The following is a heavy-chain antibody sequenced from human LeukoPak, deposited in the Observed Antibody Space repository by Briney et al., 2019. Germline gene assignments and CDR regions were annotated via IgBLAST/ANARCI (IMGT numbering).Heavy chain of an antibody. CDR3: ARESIQARTDYDILTGYIDY. D-gene: IGHD3-9*01. V-gene: IGHV4-31*03. J-gene: IGHJ4*02. Sequence: PSETLSLTCTVSGGSISSGGYYWSWIRQHPGKGLEWIGYIYYSGSTYYNPSLKSRVTISVDTSKNQFSLKLSSVTAADTAVYYCARESIQARTDYDILTGYIDYWGQGTLVTVSS. CDR2: IYYSGST. CDR1: GGSISSGGYY.